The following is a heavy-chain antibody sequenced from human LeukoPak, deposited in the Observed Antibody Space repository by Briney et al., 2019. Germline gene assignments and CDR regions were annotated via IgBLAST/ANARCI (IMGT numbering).Heavy chain of an antibody. CDR2: ISSSGSTI. CDR3: ARDGIAAAAYDAFDI. J-gene: IGHJ3*02. CDR1: GFTFSDYA. V-gene: IGHV3-48*03. D-gene: IGHD6-13*01. Sequence: GGSLRLSCAASGFTFSDYALIWVRQAPGKGLEWVSYISSSGSTIYYADSVKGRFTISRDNAKNSLYLQMNSLRAEDTAVYYCARDGIAAAAYDAFDIWGQGTMVTVSS.